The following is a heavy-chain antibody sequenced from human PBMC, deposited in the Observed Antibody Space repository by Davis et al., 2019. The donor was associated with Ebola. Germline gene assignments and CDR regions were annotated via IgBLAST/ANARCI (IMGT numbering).Heavy chain of an antibody. CDR2: ISAYNGNT. CDR3: ARGGTIFGVVIMGYYYYGMDV. J-gene: IGHJ6*02. Sequence: ASVKVSCKASGYTFTSYGISWVRQAPGQGLEWMGWISAYNGNTNYAQKLQGRVTMTTDTSTSTTYKELRSLRSADTAVYYCARGGTIFGVVIMGYYYYGMDVWGQGTTVTVSS. D-gene: IGHD3-3*01. CDR1: GYTFTSYG. V-gene: IGHV1-18*01.